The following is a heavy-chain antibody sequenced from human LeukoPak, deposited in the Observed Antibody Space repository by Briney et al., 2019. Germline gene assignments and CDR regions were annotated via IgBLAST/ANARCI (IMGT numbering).Heavy chain of an antibody. Sequence: SETLSLTCAVSGGSISSSNWWSWVRQPPGKGLEWIGEIYHSGSTNYNPSLKSRVTISVDTSKNQFSLKLSSVTAADTAVYYCARGYCSGGSCYSPYYYYMDVWGKGTTVTVSS. CDR3: ARGYCSGGSCYSPYYYYMDV. V-gene: IGHV4-4*02. J-gene: IGHJ6*03. D-gene: IGHD2-15*01. CDR2: IYHSGST. CDR1: GGSISSSNW.